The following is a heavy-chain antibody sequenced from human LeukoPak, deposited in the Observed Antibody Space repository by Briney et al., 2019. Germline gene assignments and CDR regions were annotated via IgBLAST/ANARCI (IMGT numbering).Heavy chain of an antibody. Sequence: ASVKVSCKASGYTFTSYGISWVRQAPGQGLEWMGWISAYNGNTNYAQKLQGRVTMTTDTSTSTAYMELRSLRSDDTAVYYCARSRIGAPYSSSWYGGLCWFDPWGQGTLVTVSS. D-gene: IGHD6-13*01. V-gene: IGHV1-18*01. J-gene: IGHJ5*02. CDR3: ARSRIGAPYSSSWYGGLCWFDP. CDR2: ISAYNGNT. CDR1: GYTFTSYG.